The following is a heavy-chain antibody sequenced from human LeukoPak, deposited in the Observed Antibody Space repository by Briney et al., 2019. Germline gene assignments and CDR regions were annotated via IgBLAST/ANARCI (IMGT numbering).Heavy chain of an antibody. D-gene: IGHD5-18*01. Sequence: SETLSLTCTVSGGSISSSSYYWGWIRQPPGKGLEWIGSIYYSGSTYYNPSLKSRVTISVDTSKNQFSLKLSSVTAADTAVYYCARVVDTAMVPDYWGQGTLVTVSS. CDR2: IYYSGST. CDR1: GGSISSSSYY. J-gene: IGHJ4*02. CDR3: ARVVDTAMVPDY. V-gene: IGHV4-39*07.